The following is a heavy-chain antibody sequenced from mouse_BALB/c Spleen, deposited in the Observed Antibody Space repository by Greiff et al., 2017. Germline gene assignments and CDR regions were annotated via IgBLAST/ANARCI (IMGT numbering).Heavy chain of an antibody. CDR3: ARQGYFDY. Sequence: EVKLQESGGGLVKPGGSLKLSCAASGFTFSSYAMSWVRQTPEKRLEWVATISSGGSYTYYPDSVKGRFTISRDNAKNTLYLQMSSLRSEDTAMYYCARQGYFDYWGQGTTLTVSS. V-gene: IGHV5-9-3*01. CDR2: ISSGGSYT. J-gene: IGHJ2*01. CDR1: GFTFSSYA.